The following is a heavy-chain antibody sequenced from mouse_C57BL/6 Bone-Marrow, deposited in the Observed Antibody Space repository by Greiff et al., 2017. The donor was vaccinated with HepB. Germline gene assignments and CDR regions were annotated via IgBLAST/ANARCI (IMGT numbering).Heavy chain of an antibody. V-gene: IGHV14-1*01. CDR1: GFNIKDYY. J-gene: IGHJ2*01. D-gene: IGHD2-1*01. Sequence: VQLQQSGAELVKPGASVKLSCTASGFNIKDYYMHWVKQRTEQGLEWIGRIDPENGDTEYASKFQGKATITADTSSNTAYLQLSSLTSEDTAVYYCTTSYGNYDYWGQGTTLTVSS. CDR3: TTSYGNYDY. CDR2: IDPENGDT.